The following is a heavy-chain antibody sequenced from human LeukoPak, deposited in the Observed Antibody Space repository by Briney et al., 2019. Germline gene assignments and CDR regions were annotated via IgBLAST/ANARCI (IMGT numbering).Heavy chain of an antibody. CDR2: ISHIGSYI. V-gene: IGHV3-21*01. J-gene: IGHJ4*02. Sequence: GGSLRLSCAASGFTFNYYSMNWVRQAPGKGLEWVSSISHIGSYIYYSDSVKGRFTISRDNAKNSLYLQMNSLRAEDTAVYFCARDWGSWDFDFWGQGTLVTVSS. CDR3: ARDWGSWDFDF. D-gene: IGHD6-13*01. CDR1: GFTFNYYS.